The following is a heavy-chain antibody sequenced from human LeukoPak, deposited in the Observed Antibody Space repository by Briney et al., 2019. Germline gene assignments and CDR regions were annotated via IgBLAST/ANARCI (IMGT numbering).Heavy chain of an antibody. CDR1: GGFISSYY. Sequence: SETLSLTCTVSGGFISSYYWSWIRQPAGKGLEWIGRIYTSGSTNYNPSLKSRVTMSVDTSKNQFSLKLSSVTAADTAVYYCARELQLRFLEWLSRNQPPHYGMDVWGQGTTVTVSS. V-gene: IGHV4-4*07. CDR3: ARELQLRFLEWLSRNQPPHYGMDV. J-gene: IGHJ6*02. D-gene: IGHD3-3*01. CDR2: IYTSGST.